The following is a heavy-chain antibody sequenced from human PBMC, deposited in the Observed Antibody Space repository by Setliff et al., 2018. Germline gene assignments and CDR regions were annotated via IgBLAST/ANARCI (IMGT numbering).Heavy chain of an antibody. CDR2: INPSGGYT. D-gene: IGHD6-19*01. Sequence: ASVKVSCKASGHTFTSYFMQWVRQAPGQGLEWMGMINPSGGYTIYAQKFQGRVTISVDTSKNQFSLRLSSVTAADTAVYYCARARSSSGWVNWFDPWGQGTLVTVSS. V-gene: IGHV1-46*01. CDR1: GHTFTSYF. CDR3: ARARSSSGWVNWFDP. J-gene: IGHJ5*02.